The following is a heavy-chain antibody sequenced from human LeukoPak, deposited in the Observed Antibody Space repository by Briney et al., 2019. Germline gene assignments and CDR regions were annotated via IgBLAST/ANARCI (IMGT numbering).Heavy chain of an antibody. CDR2: ISGSGGST. V-gene: IGHV3-23*01. CDR1: GFTFSSYA. Sequence: GGSLRLSCAASGFTFSSYAMSWVRQAPGKGLEWVSAISGSGGSTYYADSVKGRFTISRDNSKNTLYLQMNSLRAEDTAVYYCAKYCGGDGFELGHDAFDIWGQGTMVTVSS. D-gene: IGHD2-21*02. CDR3: AKYCGGDGFELGHDAFDI. J-gene: IGHJ3*02.